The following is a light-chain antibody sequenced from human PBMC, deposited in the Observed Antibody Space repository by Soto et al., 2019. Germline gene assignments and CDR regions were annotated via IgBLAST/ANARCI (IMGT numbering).Light chain of an antibody. CDR3: QQYGSSPWT. J-gene: IGKJ1*01. CDR2: GAS. Sequence: DIVLTQSPAPLSLSPGERATLSCRSSQSVRSSYLAWYQQKPGQAPRLLIYGASSRATGIPDRFSGSWSGTDFTLTISRLEPEDVAVYYCQQYGSSPWTLGQGTKVDIK. V-gene: IGKV3-20*01. CDR1: QSVRSSY.